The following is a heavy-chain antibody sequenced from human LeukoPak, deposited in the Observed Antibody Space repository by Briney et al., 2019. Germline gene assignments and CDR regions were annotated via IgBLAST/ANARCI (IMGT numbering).Heavy chain of an antibody. CDR3: ARETSQKGAHYMDV. CDR2: ISGYNGNT. V-gene: IGHV1-18*01. Sequence: ASVKVSCKASGYTFTTYNINWVRQAPGQGLEWMGWISGYNGNTNYAQKLQGRVTMTTDTSTSTAYMELRSLKSDDTAVYYCARETSQKGAHYMDVWGKGTTVTISS. CDR1: GYTFTTYN. J-gene: IGHJ6*03. D-gene: IGHD3-16*01.